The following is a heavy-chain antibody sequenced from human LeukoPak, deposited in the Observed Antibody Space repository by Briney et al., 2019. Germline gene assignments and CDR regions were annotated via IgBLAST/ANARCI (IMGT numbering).Heavy chain of an antibody. J-gene: IGHJ4*02. CDR1: GGSISSSNW. CDR3: ARRRYDASGYYPSRGRYFDY. V-gene: IGHV4-4*02. Sequence: PSGTLSLTCAVSGGSISSSNWWTWVRQPPGKGLEWIAEIYHSGSTNYNPSLKSRVTISVDKSKNQFSLTLSSVTAADTAVYYCARRRYDASGYYPSRGRYFDYWGQGTLVTVSS. CDR2: IYHSGST. D-gene: IGHD3-22*01.